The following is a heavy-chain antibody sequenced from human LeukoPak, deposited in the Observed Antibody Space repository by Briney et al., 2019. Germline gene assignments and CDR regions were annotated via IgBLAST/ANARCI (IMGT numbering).Heavy chain of an antibody. Sequence: GESLKISCTGSGYIFITYWIGWVRQLPGKGLEWMGIIHPRDSHSRYSPSFQGQVTISVDKSISTAYLHWSSLKASDTAMYYCARSYYDRGDAFDIWGQGTMVTVSS. CDR2: IHPRDSHS. D-gene: IGHD3-16*01. CDR3: ARSYYDRGDAFDI. CDR1: GYIFITYW. V-gene: IGHV5-51*01. J-gene: IGHJ3*02.